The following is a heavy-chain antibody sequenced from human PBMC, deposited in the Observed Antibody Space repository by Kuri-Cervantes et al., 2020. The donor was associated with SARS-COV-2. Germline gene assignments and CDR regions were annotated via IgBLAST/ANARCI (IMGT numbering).Heavy chain of an antibody. CDR3: ARTHPLYGGNSGPYFDY. D-gene: IGHD4-23*01. CDR1: GGSISGFY. V-gene: IGHV4-4*07. CDR2: ICSTTRSS. J-gene: IGHJ4*02. Sequence: SETLSLTCTVSGGSISGFYWSWVRQSAGKGPKWIGRICSTTRSSNYNPSLGGRATMSVDTSKNQFSLKLRSVTAADTAVYYCARTHPLYGGNSGPYFDYWGQGTLVTVSS.